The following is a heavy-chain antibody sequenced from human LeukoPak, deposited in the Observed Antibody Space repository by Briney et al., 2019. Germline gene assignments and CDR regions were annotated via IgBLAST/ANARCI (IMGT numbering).Heavy chain of an antibody. J-gene: IGHJ4*02. D-gene: IGHD3-3*01. CDR2: IYSSGNT. V-gene: IGHV4-4*07. CDR3: ARDYDFWSDKDY. CDR1: GGSISSYY. Sequence: PSETLSLTCIVSGGSISSYYWSWIRQPAGKGLEWIGRIYSSGNTDYNPSLRSRVTMSVDTSKNQFSLKLSSVTAADTAVYYCARDYDFWSDKDYWGQGTLVTVSS.